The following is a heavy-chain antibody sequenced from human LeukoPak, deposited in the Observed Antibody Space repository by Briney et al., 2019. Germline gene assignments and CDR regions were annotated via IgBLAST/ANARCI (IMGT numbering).Heavy chain of an antibody. V-gene: IGHV1-69*01. Sequence: SVKVSCKASGGTFSSYAISWVRQAPGQGREWMGGIIPIFGTANYAQKFQGRVTITADESTSTAYMELSSLRSEDTAVYYCARSYYDILGAFDYWGQGTLVTVSS. J-gene: IGHJ4*02. CDR2: IIPIFGTA. CDR3: ARSYYDILGAFDY. CDR1: GGTFSSYA. D-gene: IGHD3-9*01.